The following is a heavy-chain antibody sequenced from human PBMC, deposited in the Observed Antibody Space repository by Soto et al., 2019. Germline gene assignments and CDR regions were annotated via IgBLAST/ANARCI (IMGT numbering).Heavy chain of an antibody. V-gene: IGHV3-21*01. Sequence: EVQLVESGGGLVKPGGSLRLSCAASGFTFSSYSMNWVRQAPGKGLEWVSSISSSSSYIYYADSVKGRFTISRDNAKNSLYLQMNSLRAEDTAVYYCAREQARAYSSSGFDYWGQGTLVTVSS. D-gene: IGHD6-13*01. CDR2: ISSSSSYI. J-gene: IGHJ4*02. CDR3: AREQARAYSSSGFDY. CDR1: GFTFSSYS.